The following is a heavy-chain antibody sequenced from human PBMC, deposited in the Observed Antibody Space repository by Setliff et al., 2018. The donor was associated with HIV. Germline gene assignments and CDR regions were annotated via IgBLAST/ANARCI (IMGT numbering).Heavy chain of an antibody. V-gene: IGHV1-2*02. Sequence: PSVKVSCKASGYTFTGYYMHWVRQAPGQGLEWMGWINPNSGGTNYAQKFQGRVTMTRDTSISTAYMELSRLRSDDTAVYYCARGGTIFGVVISNYYYMDVWGKGTTVTVSS. CDR2: INPNSGGT. CDR3: ARGGTIFGVVISNYYYMDV. CDR1: GYTFTGYY. J-gene: IGHJ6*03. D-gene: IGHD3-3*01.